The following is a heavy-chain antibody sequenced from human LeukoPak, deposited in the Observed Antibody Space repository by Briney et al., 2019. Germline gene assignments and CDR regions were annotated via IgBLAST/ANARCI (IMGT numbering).Heavy chain of an antibody. CDR3: AGGSVGYDS. D-gene: IGHD1-26*01. CDR1: GDSMRNYY. V-gene: IGHV4-59*01. Sequence: KASETLSLTCTVSGDSMRNYYWNWIRQSPDKGLEWVGLINYGGNTYYNPSLLSRITMSVDTSKKQFSLNLRSVTTADTAVYYCAGGSVGYDSWGQGTLVTVSS. CDR2: INYGGNT. J-gene: IGHJ4*02.